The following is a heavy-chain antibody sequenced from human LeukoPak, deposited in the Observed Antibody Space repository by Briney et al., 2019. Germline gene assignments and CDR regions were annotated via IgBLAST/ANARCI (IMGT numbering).Heavy chain of an antibody. CDR2: IKSKTDGGTT. Sequence: PGGSLSLSCAASGFTFSIAWMSWVRQAPGKGLEWVGRIKSKTDGGTTDYAAPVKGRFTISRDDSKNTLYLQMNSLKTEDTAVYYCTTGEQGLITQHWGQGTLVTVSS. CDR1: GFTFSIAW. V-gene: IGHV3-15*01. J-gene: IGHJ1*01. CDR3: TTGEQGLITQH. D-gene: IGHD6-19*01.